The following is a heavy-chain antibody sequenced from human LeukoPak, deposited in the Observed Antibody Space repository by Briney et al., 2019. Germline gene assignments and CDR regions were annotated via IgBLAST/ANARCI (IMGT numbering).Heavy chain of an antibody. J-gene: IGHJ5*02. CDR3: ARTRYCSGETCLSPDLLDT. CDR1: GYSITSGYH. CDR2: MFHAGNT. D-gene: IGHD2-15*01. Sequence: PSETLSLTCAVSGYSITSGYHWGWVRQPPGKGLEWIGSMFHAGNTYYNPSLKSRVTMSIDTSMNHFSLNLISVTAADTAVYYCARTRYCSGETCLSPDLLDTWSRGTLVTVSS. V-gene: IGHV4-38-2*01.